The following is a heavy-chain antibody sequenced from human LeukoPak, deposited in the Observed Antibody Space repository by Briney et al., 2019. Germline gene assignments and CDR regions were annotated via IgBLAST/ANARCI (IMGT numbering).Heavy chain of an antibody. CDR1: GFTFSSYW. CDR3: ARGPRCYYDSSGSLTDYYYYYMDV. Sequence: GGSLRLSCAASGFTFSSYWMSWVRQAPGKGLEWVANIKQDGSEKYYVDSVKGRFTIARDNAKNSLYLQMNSLRAEDTAVYYCARGPRCYYDSSGSLTDYYYYYMDVWGKGTTVTVSS. D-gene: IGHD3-22*01. J-gene: IGHJ6*03. CDR2: IKQDGSEK. V-gene: IGHV3-7*01.